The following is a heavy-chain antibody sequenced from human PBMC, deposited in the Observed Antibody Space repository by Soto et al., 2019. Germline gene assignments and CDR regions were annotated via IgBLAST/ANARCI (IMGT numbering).Heavy chain of an antibody. Sequence: SGPTLVNPTQTLTLTCTFSGFSLSTSGVGVGWIRQPPGKALEWLALIYCNDDKRYSPSLKSRLTITKDTSKNQVVLTMTNMDPVDTATFYCAQGRYSSGWYDSGGYYFDYWGQGTLVTVSS. CDR3: AQGRYSSGWYDSGGYYFDY. J-gene: IGHJ4*02. CDR1: GFSLSTSGVG. D-gene: IGHD6-19*01. V-gene: IGHV2-5*01. CDR2: IYCNDDK.